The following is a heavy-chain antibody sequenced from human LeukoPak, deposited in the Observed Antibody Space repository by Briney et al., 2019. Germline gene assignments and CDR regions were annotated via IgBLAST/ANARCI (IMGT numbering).Heavy chain of an antibody. CDR3: AIYSSSSPLFDY. J-gene: IGHJ4*02. CDR1: GYTFTGYY. CDR2: INPNSGGT. D-gene: IGHD6-6*01. Sequence: ASVKVSCKASGYTFTGYYMHWVRQAPGQGLEWMGWINPNSGGTNYAQKFQGRVTMTRDTSISTAYMELSRLRSDDTAVYYCAIYSSSSPLFDYWGQGTLVTVSS. V-gene: IGHV1-2*02.